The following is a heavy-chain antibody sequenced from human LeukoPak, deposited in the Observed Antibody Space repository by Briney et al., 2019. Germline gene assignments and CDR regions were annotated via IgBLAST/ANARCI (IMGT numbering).Heavy chain of an antibody. D-gene: IGHD6-19*01. Sequence: PGGSLRLSCAASGFTFSSYAMHWVRQAPGKGLEWVAVISYDGSNKYYADSVKGRFTISRDNSKNTLYLQMNSLRAEDTAVYYCARVYDRSGWYVDAFDIWGQGTMVTVSS. CDR1: GFTFSSYA. CDR2: ISYDGSNK. CDR3: ARVYDRSGWYVDAFDI. V-gene: IGHV3-30-3*01. J-gene: IGHJ3*02.